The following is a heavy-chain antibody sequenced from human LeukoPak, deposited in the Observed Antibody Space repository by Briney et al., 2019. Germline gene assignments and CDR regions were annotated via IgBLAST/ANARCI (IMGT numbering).Heavy chain of an antibody. V-gene: IGHV4-59*01. D-gene: IGHD3-22*01. CDR2: IHYSGST. CDR1: GGSISSYY. CDR3: ARGYYYYDSSGPEPPDY. Sequence: SETLSLTCTVSGGSISSYYWSWIRQPPGKGLEWIGYIHYSGSTNYNPSLKSRVTISVDTSKNQFSLKLSSVTAADTAVYYCARGYYYYDSSGPEPPDYWGQGTLVTVSS. J-gene: IGHJ4*02.